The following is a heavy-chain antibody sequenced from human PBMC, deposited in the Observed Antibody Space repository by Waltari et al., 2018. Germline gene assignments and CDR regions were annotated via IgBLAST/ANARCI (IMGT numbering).Heavy chain of an antibody. D-gene: IGHD6-19*01. CDR2: INAGNGNT. CDR1: GYPFTGYA. V-gene: IGHV1-3*01. CDR3: AREGQWPT. J-gene: IGHJ3*01. Sequence: QVQLVQSGAEVKKSGASVKVSCTASGYPFTGYAMHWLRQAPGKGLEWMGWINAGNGNTKYSQNFQGRVTLTRDTSATTAYMELTSLRSEDTAVYYCAREGQWPTWGQGTMVTVSS.